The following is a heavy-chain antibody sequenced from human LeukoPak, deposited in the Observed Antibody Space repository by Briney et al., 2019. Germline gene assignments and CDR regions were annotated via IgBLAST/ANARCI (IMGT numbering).Heavy chain of an antibody. Sequence: ETLSLTCTVSGGSISSYYWSWIRQPPGKGLEWIGYIYYSGSTNYNPSLKSRVTISVDTSKNQFSLKLSSVTAADTAVYYCARDNWNYGSSMDVWGQGTTVTVSS. D-gene: IGHD1-7*01. CDR2: IYYSGST. V-gene: IGHV4-59*01. CDR1: GGSISSYY. CDR3: ARDNWNYGSSMDV. J-gene: IGHJ6*02.